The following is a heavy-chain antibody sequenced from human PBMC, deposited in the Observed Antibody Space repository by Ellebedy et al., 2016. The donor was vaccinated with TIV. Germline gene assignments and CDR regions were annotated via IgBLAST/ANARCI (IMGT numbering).Heavy chain of an antibody. D-gene: IGHD1-1*01. CDR1: GGSFTTGTY. J-gene: IGHJ4*02. V-gene: IGHV4/OR15-8*02. CDR2: ISHSGDT. Sequence: SETLSLXCAVSGGSFTTGTYWSWVRQPPGAGLEWIGEISHSGDTKYNPSLKTRVTISIDKSKNQFSLRLNSVTAADTALYYWARSTGFFSLDYWGQGNLVTVSS. CDR3: ARSTGFFSLDY.